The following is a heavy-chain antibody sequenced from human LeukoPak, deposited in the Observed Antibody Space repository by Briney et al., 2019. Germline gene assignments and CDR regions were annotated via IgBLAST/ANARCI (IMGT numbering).Heavy chain of an antibody. CDR2: ICPDGTVT. V-gene: IGHV3-74*01. CDR1: GLTFSKNW. CDR3: VRDFRSADY. J-gene: IGHJ4*02. Sequence: QPGGSLRLSCVASGLTFSKNWMHWVRQAPGKGPMWVSRICPDGTVTNYADSVKARFIISRDNARNTVYLQMNSLRVEDTAVYYCVRDFRSADYWGQGTLVTVSS.